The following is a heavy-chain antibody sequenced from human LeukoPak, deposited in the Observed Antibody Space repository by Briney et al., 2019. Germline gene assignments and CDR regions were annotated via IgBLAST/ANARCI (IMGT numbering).Heavy chain of an antibody. CDR1: GGTFSSYA. V-gene: IGHV1-69*06. J-gene: IGHJ4*02. CDR3: ARDDTSGFDY. CDR2: ITPIFGTA. Sequence: ASVKVSCKASGGTFSSYAISWVRQAPGQGLEWMGGITPIFGTANYAQKFQGRVTITADKSTSTAYMELSSLRSEDTAVYYCARDDTSGFDYWGQGTLVTVSS. D-gene: IGHD6-19*01.